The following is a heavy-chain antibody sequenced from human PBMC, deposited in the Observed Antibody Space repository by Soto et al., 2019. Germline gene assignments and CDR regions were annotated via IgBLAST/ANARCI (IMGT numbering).Heavy chain of an antibody. V-gene: IGHV4-31*03. D-gene: IGHD3-22*01. CDR3: ARAKTYYYDSSGYYLLDQ. CDR2: IYYSGST. CDR1: GGSISSGGYY. Sequence: SETLSLTCTVSGGSISSGGYYWSWIRQHPGKGLEWIGYIYYSGSTYYNPSLKSRVTISVDTSKNQFPLKLSSVTAADTAVYHCARAKTYYYDSSGYYLLDQWGQGTLVTVSS. J-gene: IGHJ4*02.